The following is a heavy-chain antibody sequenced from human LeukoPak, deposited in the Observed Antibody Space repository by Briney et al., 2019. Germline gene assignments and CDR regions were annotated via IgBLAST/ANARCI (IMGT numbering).Heavy chain of an antibody. CDR3: ARLQVAGSEALDY. D-gene: IGHD6-19*01. CDR2: IYYSGST. V-gene: IGHV4-39*01. J-gene: IGHJ4*02. CDR1: GGSISSSSYY. Sequence: SETLSLTCTVSGGSISSSSYYWGWIRQPPGKGLEWIGSIYYSGSTYYNPSLKSRVTMSVDTSKNQFSLKLSSVTAADTAVYYCARLQVAGSEALDYWGQGTLVTVSS.